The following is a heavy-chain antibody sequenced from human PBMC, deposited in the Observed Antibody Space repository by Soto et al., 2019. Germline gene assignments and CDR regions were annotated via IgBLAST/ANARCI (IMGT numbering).Heavy chain of an antibody. J-gene: IGHJ3*02. CDR1: GYTFTSYD. CDR3: ARAPRYCSGGSCYLDDAFDI. Sequence: QVQLVQSGAEVKKPGASVKVSCKASGYTFTSYDINWVRQATGQGLEWMGWMNPNSGNTGYAQKFQGRVTMTRNTSISTAYMELSSLRSEVTAVYYCARAPRYCSGGSCYLDDAFDIWGQGTMVTVSS. CDR2: MNPNSGNT. V-gene: IGHV1-8*01. D-gene: IGHD2-15*01.